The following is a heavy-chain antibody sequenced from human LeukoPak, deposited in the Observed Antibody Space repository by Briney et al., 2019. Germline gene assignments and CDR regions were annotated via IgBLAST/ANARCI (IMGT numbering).Heavy chain of an antibody. Sequence: GGSLRLSCAASGFTFSSYAMSWVRQAPGKGLEWVSAISGSGGSTYYADSVKGRFTISRDNSKNTLYLQMNSLRAEDTAVYYCARFGAYYDILTGYRYYYGMDVWGQGTTVTVSS. CDR2: ISGSGGST. J-gene: IGHJ6*02. CDR3: ARFGAYYDILTGYRYYYGMDV. CDR1: GFTFSSYA. V-gene: IGHV3-23*01. D-gene: IGHD3-9*01.